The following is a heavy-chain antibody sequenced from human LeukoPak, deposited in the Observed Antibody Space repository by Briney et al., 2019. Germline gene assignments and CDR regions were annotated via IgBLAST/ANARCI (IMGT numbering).Heavy chain of an antibody. CDR3: ARDVGGTLDY. J-gene: IGHJ4*02. CDR1: GFTFSSYW. Sequence: GGSLRLSRAASGFTFSSYWMAWVRQAPGKGREGVANIKEDESAKHQADSVKGRFTISRDNAQNSVYLQMSSLRGEDTAVYYCARDVGGTLDYWGQGTLVTVSS. V-gene: IGHV3-7*01. CDR2: IKEDESAK.